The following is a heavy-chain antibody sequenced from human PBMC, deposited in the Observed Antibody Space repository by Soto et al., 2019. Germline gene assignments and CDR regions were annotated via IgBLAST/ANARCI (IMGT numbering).Heavy chain of an antibody. CDR3: ATQLANYYDSSGYLTPIGY. CDR1: GGSFSGYY. D-gene: IGHD3-22*01. V-gene: IGHV4-34*01. Sequence: SETLSLTCAVYGGSFSGYYCSWIRQPPGKGLEWIGEINHSGSTNYNPSLKSRVTISVDTSKNQFSLKLSSVTAADTAVYYCATQLANYYDSSGYLTPIGYWGQGTLVTVSS. J-gene: IGHJ4*02. CDR2: INHSGST.